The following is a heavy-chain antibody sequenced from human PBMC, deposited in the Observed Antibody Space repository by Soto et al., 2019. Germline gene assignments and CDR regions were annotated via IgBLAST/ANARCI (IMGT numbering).Heavy chain of an antibody. CDR2: IHPDGSMT. CDR3: ARGVTPAETWSAP. Sequence: GGSLRLSCAASGFKFSDSWMHWVRQAPGKGLVWVSRIHPDGSMTHYADSVKGRFTTSRDNVKNTVFLQLSSLRAEDTAIYYCARGVTPAETWSAPWGQGTLVPVSS. CDR1: GFKFSDSW. J-gene: IGHJ5*02. D-gene: IGHD4-4*01. V-gene: IGHV3-74*01.